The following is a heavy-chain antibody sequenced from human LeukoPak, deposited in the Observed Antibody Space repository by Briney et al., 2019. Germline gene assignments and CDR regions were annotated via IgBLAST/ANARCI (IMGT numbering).Heavy chain of an antibody. CDR3: ARDVSSMFPNWTAP. D-gene: IGHD6-6*01. V-gene: IGHV4-31*03. CDR1: GDSISSRTYY. CDR2: IWNSGST. J-gene: IGHJ5*02. Sequence: SETLSLTCSVSGDSISSRTYYWTWIRQHPEKGLEWIGYIWNSGSTNYNPALKSRVSISVDTSKNQFSLKLTSVTAADTAIYYCARDVSSMFPNWTAPWSQGILVIV.